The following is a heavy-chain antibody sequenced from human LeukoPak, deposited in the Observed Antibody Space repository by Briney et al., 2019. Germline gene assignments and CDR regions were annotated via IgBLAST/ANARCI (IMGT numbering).Heavy chain of an antibody. D-gene: IGHD3-10*01. CDR1: GSSFSTYY. CDR3: AREGTSGSYLGYFDY. Sequence: PSETLSLTCTVSGSSFSTYYWSWIRQPPGKGLERIGYIYYSGSTNYNPSLKSRVTMSVDTSKNQFSLKLSSVTAADTAVYYCAREGTSGSYLGYFDYWGQGTLVTVSS. V-gene: IGHV4-59*12. CDR2: IYYSGST. J-gene: IGHJ4*02.